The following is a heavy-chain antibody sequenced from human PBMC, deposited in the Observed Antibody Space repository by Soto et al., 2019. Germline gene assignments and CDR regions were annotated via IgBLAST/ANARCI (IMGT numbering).Heavy chain of an antibody. CDR1: GYTFTSYG. Sequence: QVQLVQSGAEVQKPGASVKVSCKASGYTFTSYGISWVRQAPGQGLEWMGWISAYNGNTNYAQKLQGRVTMTTDTSTSTAYMELRSLRSDDTAVYYCAGSVNDYGDFGAAFDIWGQGTMVTVSS. D-gene: IGHD4-17*01. J-gene: IGHJ3*02. CDR2: ISAYNGNT. V-gene: IGHV1-18*01. CDR3: AGSVNDYGDFGAAFDI.